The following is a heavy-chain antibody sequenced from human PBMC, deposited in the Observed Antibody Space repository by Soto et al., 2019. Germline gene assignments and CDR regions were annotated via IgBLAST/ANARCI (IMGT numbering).Heavy chain of an antibody. J-gene: IGHJ4*02. CDR2: ISGSSSHI. V-gene: IGHV3-23*01. CDR1: GFTFSSYA. Sequence: EVQLLQSGGGLVQPGGSLRLSCAASGFTFSSYAMTWVRQAPGRGLEWVSVISGSSSHIDYADSLKGRFTISRDNSKNTVYLQIDSPRAEDTAIYYCAKDRGNSGWGSIFEVWGQGTLVTVSS. CDR3: AKDRGNSGWGSIFEV. D-gene: IGHD6-19*01.